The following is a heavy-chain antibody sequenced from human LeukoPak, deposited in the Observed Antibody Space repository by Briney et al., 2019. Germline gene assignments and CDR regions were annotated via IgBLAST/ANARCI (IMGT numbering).Heavy chain of an antibody. CDR2: ISAYNGNT. D-gene: IGHD4-17*01. Sequence: EASVKVSCKASGYTFTSYGISWVRQAPGQGLERMGWISAYNGNTNYAQKLQDRVTMTTDTSTSTAYMELRSLRSDDTAVYYSAREPYGDYALVLWGQGTLVTVSS. J-gene: IGHJ4*02. CDR1: GYTFTSYG. CDR3: AREPYGDYALVL. V-gene: IGHV1-18*01.